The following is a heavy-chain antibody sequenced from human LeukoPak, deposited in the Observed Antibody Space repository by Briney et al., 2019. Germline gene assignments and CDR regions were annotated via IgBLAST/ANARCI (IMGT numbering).Heavy chain of an antibody. CDR1: GGSISSYY. CDR2: IYYSGST. V-gene: IGHV4-59*01. CDR3: ARGSSSSWYVSDRYGMDV. Sequence: SETLCLTCSVSGGSISSYYWSWIRQPPGKGLEWIGYIYYSGSTNYNPSLKSRVTISVDTSKNQFSLKLSSVTAADTAVYYCARGSSSSWYVSDRYGMDVWGQGTTVTVSS. D-gene: IGHD6-13*01. J-gene: IGHJ6*02.